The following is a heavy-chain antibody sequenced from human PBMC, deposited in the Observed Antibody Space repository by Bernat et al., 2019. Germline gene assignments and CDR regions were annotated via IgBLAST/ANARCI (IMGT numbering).Heavy chain of an antibody. Sequence: QVQLVESGGGVVQPGRSLRLSCAASGFTFSSYGMHWVRQAPGEGLEWVAVISYDGSNKYYADSVKGRFTISRDNSKNTLYLQMNSLRAEDTAVYYCAKDPSFGYWGQGTLVTVSS. CDR3: AKDPSFGY. V-gene: IGHV3-30*18. CDR2: ISYDGSNK. J-gene: IGHJ4*02. CDR1: GFTFSSYG.